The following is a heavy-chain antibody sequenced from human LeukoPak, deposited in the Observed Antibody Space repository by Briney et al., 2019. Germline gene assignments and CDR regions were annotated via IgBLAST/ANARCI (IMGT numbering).Heavy chain of an antibody. CDR3: ARSGGGDYYYYMDV. V-gene: IGHV3-21*04. CDR2: ITTSSTYT. Sequence: GGSLRLSCEASGFSFSSYNMDWVRQTPGKGLEWISSITTSSTYTFYADSVKGRFTISRDNSKNTLYLQMNSLRAEDTAVYYCARSGGGDYYYYMDVWGKGTTVTISS. CDR1: GFSFSSYN. J-gene: IGHJ6*03. D-gene: IGHD3-16*01.